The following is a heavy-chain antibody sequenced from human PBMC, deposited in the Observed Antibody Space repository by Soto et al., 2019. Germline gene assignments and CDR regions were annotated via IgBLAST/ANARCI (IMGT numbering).Heavy chain of an antibody. CDR3: ARGITMVRG. CDR2: INHSGST. V-gene: IGHV4-34*01. D-gene: IGHD3-10*01. CDR1: GGSFSGYY. J-gene: IGHJ4*02. Sequence: QVQLQQWGAGLLKPSETLSLTCAVYGGSFSGYYWSWIRQPPGKGLGWIGEINHSGSTNYNPSLKSRVTISVDTSKSQFSLMLSSVTAADTAVYYCARGITMVRGWGQGTLVTVSS.